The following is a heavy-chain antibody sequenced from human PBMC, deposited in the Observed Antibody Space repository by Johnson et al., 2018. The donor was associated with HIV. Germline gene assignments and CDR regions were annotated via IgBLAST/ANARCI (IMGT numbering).Heavy chain of an antibody. CDR2: IYSGGST. D-gene: IGHD6-19*01. Sequence: VQLVESGGGLVQPGGSLRLSCAASGFTVSSNYMSWVRQAPGKGLEWVSVIYSGGSTYYADSVKGRFTISRDNSKNTLYLQMNSLRAEDTAVYYCAKDRTVAARDALDIWGQGTMVTVSS. CDR1: GFTVSSNY. CDR3: AKDRTVAARDALDI. J-gene: IGHJ3*02. V-gene: IGHV3-66*01.